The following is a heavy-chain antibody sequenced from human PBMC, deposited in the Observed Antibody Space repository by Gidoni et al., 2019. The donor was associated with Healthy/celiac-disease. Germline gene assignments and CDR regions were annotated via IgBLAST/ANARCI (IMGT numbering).Heavy chain of an antibody. V-gene: IGHV3-48*04. CDR3: AREQFRGGFAYYYYGMDV. Sequence: EVQLVESGGGLVQPGGSLRLSCAASGFTFSSYSMNWVRQAPGKGLEWVSYISSSSSTIYYADSVKGRFTISRDNAKNSLYLQMNSLRAEDTAVYYCAREQFRGGFAYYYYGMDVWGQGTTVTVSS. D-gene: IGHD3-10*01. CDR1: GFTFSSYS. J-gene: IGHJ6*02. CDR2: ISSSSSTI.